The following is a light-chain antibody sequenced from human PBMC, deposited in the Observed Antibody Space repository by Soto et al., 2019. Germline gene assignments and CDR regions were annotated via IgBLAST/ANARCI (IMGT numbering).Light chain of an antibody. Sequence: QSALTQPPSASGSPGQSVTISCTGTSSDIGDYNYVSWYQQHPGKAPKFIIYEVSQRPSGVPDRFSGSKSGNTASLTVSGLQAEDEADYYCSSYAGSNNGVFGGGTKLTVL. V-gene: IGLV2-8*01. CDR3: SSYAGSNNGV. J-gene: IGLJ3*02. CDR2: EVS. CDR1: SSDIGDYNY.